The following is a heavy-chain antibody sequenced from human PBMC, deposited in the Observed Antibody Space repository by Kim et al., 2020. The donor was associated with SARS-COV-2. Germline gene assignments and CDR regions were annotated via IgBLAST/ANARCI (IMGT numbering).Heavy chain of an antibody. V-gene: IGHV3-21*01. Sequence: GGSLRLSCAASGFTFSSYSMNWVRQAPGKGLEWVSSISSSSSYIYYADSVKGRFTISRDNAKNSLYLQMNSLRAEDTAVYYCARDLGYDILTGHNWFDPWGQGTLVTVSS. CDR3: ARDLGYDILTGHNWFDP. CDR2: ISSSSSYI. J-gene: IGHJ5*02. D-gene: IGHD3-9*01. CDR1: GFTFSSYS.